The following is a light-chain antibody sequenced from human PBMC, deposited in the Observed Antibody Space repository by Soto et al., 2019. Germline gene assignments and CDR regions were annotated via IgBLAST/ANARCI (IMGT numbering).Light chain of an antibody. CDR2: AVS. V-gene: IGLV2-14*01. Sequence: QSALPQPASVSGSPGQSITISCTGTSSDVGLYDYVSWYQQHPGKAPQLMIYAVSNRPSGVSNRFSASKSGNTASLFISGLQAEDEADYYCSSYTSDSSDVFGSGTKVTVL. CDR1: SSDVGLYDY. CDR3: SSYTSDSSDV. J-gene: IGLJ1*01.